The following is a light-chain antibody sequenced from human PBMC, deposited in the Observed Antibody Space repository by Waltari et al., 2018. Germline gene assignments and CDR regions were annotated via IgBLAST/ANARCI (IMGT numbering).Light chain of an antibody. J-gene: IGLJ3*02. CDR3: CSYAGGSTWV. CDR1: SSDIGGYNL. V-gene: IGLV2-23*02. CDR2: EVS. Sequence: QSALTQPAALSGSPGQSITISCTGTSSDIGGYNLVSWYLQYPGKAPKLIIYEVSLWPSRISHRFSGSKSGNTASLTISGLQADDEADYYCCSYAGGSTWVFGGGTKLTVL.